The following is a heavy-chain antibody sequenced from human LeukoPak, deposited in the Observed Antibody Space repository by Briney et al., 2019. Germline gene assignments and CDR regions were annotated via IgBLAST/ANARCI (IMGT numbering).Heavy chain of an antibody. D-gene: IGHD4-17*01. CDR3: ARDQATVATPWVDY. V-gene: IGHV1-2*02. Sequence: GASVKVSCKASRYTFTNYYLHWLRQAPGQGLEWMGWINPNSGGAKPAQKFLRRVTMTRDTSISTAYMELTRLTYDDTAVYYCARDQATVATPWVDYWGQGTLVTVSS. CDR1: RYTFTNYY. J-gene: IGHJ4*02. CDR2: INPNSGGA.